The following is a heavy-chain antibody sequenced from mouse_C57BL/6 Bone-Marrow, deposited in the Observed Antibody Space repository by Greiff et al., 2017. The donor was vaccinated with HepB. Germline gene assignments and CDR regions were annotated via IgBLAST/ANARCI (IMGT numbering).Heavy chain of an antibody. CDR1: GYTFTSYG. Sequence: QVQLQQSGAELARPGASVKLSCKASGYTFTSYGISWVKQRTGQGLEWIGEIYPRSGNTYYNEKFKGKATLTADKSSSTAYMELSSLTSEDSAVYYCARDELFYSNYPYAMDYWGQGTSVTVSS. D-gene: IGHD2-5*01. V-gene: IGHV1-81*01. CDR2: IYPRSGNT. CDR3: ARDELFYSNYPYAMDY. J-gene: IGHJ4*01.